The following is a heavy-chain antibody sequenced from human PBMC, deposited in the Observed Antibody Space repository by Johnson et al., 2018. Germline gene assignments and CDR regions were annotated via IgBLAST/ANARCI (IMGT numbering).Heavy chain of an antibody. Sequence: QVQLQESGPGLVKXSETXSLXCAVSGGSINSYYWTWIRQPPGKGLEWIGYIYYRGNTNYNPSFKSPVTLSVDTSRKQFSLKLSSVTAADTAVYYCASDSDSSSWTLGGVDVWGQGTMVTVAS. CDR3: ASDSDSSSWTLGGVDV. CDR1: GGSINSYY. V-gene: IGHV4-59*01. CDR2: IYYRGNT. J-gene: IGHJ3*01. D-gene: IGHD6-13*01.